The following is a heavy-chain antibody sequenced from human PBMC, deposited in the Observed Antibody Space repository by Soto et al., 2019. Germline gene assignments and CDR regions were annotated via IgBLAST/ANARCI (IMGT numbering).Heavy chain of an antibody. V-gene: IGHV4-39*01. CDR3: ARCLESGNAVYSSGWYQPQYMDV. D-gene: IGHD6-19*01. Sequence: KPSETLSLTCTVSGGSISSSSYYWGWIRQPPGKGLEWIGSIYYSGSTYYNPSLKSRVTISVDTSKNQFSLKLSSVTAADTAVYYCARCLESGNAVYSSGWYQPQYMDVWGQGTTVTVSS. CDR2: IYYSGST. CDR1: GGSISSSSYY. J-gene: IGHJ6*02.